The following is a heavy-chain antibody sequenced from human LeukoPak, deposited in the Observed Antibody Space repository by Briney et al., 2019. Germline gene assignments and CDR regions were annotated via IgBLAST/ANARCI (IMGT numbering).Heavy chain of an antibody. CDR3: ARGYGSGYYYYMDV. J-gene: IGHJ6*03. CDR2: IIPIFGTA. CDR1: GGTFSSYA. D-gene: IGHD3-10*01. V-gene: IGHV1-69*13. Sequence: ASVKVSCKASGGTFSSYAISWVRQAPGQGLEWMGGIIPIFGTANYAQKFQGRVTITADESTSTAYMELSSLRSEDTAVYYCARGYGSGYYYYMDVWGKGTTVTISS.